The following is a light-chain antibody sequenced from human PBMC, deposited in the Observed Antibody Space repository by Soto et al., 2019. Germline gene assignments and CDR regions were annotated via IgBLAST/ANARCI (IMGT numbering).Light chain of an antibody. CDR3: QQSQSTPIT. J-gene: IGKJ5*01. CDR1: QSISNY. V-gene: IGKV1-39*01. Sequence: DIQMTQSRSSLSASVGDRVTITCRASQSISNYLNWYQQKPGKAPELLIYAASTLQSGVPSRFRGSGSATNFTLTISSLHPEDFATYFCQQSQSTPITLGQGTRLEIK. CDR2: AAS.